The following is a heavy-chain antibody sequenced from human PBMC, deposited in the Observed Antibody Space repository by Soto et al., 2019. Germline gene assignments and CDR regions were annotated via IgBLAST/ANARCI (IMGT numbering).Heavy chain of an antibody. V-gene: IGHV1-2*04. D-gene: IGHD3-10*01. CDR2: INPNSVGT. CDR1: GYTFTGYY. Sequence: GSVQVSCKASGYTFTGYYMHWVRQAPGQGLEWMGWINPNSVGTNYAQKFQGWVTMTRDKSISTAYMELSRLTSDDTAVYYCARRDGFGEYGMDDWGQGTTVTVSS. CDR3: ARRDGFGEYGMDD. J-gene: IGHJ6*02.